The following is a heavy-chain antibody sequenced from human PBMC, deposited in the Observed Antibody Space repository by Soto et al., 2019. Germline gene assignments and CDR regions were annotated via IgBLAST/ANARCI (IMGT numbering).Heavy chain of an antibody. D-gene: IGHD2-15*01. CDR2: VIPLLDAS. CDR3: ASGKSQMTQDRMGFYYYMDV. V-gene: IGHV1-69*08. Sequence: QVQLVQSGAEVKKPGSSVRISCAASGATFNDYTFTWVRRAPGQGLEWMGRVIPLLDASNYAEKVQDRVTITADRSTSTVSMELSGLKSEDSAIYYCASGKSQMTQDRMGFYYYMDVWGKGTTVTVSS. J-gene: IGHJ6*03. CDR1: GATFNDYT.